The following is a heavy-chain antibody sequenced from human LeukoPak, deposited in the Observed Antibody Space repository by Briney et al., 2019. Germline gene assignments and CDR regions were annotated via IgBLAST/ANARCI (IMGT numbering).Heavy chain of an antibody. CDR3: ARGSIAAHAFDY. V-gene: IGHV4-4*02. CDR2: IYHSGST. CDR1: GGSISSSNW. J-gene: IGHJ4*02. D-gene: IGHD6-6*01. Sequence: SGTLSLTCAVSGGSISSSNWRSWVRQPPGKGLEWIGYIYHSGSTYYNPSLKSRVTISVDRSKNQFSLKLSSVTAADTAVYYCARGSIAAHAFDYWGQGTLVTVSS.